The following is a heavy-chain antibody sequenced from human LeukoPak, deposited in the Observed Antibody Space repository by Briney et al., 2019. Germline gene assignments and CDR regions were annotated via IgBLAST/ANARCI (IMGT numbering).Heavy chain of an antibody. CDR2: INHSGST. J-gene: IGHJ4*02. Sequence: SETLSLTCAVYGGSFSGYYWSWIRQPPGKGLEWIGEINHSGSTNYNPSLKSRVTISVDTSKNQFSLKLSSVTAADTAVYYCARGRMDYYDSSGYYPDLDYWGQGTLVTVSS. CDR3: ARGRMDYYDSSGYYPDLDY. V-gene: IGHV4-34*01. D-gene: IGHD3-22*01. CDR1: GGSFSGYY.